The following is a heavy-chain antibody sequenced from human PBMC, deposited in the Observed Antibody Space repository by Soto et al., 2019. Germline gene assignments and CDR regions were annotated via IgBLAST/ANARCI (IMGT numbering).Heavy chain of an antibody. CDR2: IYYSGST. CDR3: AREGWLRLFDY. Sequence: SETLSLTCTVSGGSISSGDYYWSWIRQPPGKGLEWIGYIYYSGSTYYNPSLKSRVTISVDTSKNQFSLKLSSVTAADTAVYYCAREGWLRLFDYWGQGTLVTVSS. J-gene: IGHJ4*02. CDR1: GGSISSGDYY. V-gene: IGHV4-30-4*01. D-gene: IGHD5-12*01.